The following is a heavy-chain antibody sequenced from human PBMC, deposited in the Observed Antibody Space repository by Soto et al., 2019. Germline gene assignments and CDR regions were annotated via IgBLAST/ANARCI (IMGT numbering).Heavy chain of an antibody. Sequence: SVKVSCKASGGTFSSYTISWVRQAPGQGLEWMGRIIPILVIANYAQKFQGRVTITADKSTSTAYMELSSLIFEDTAVYYCASTVYKGAIDIWGRGTMVTVSS. CDR1: GGTFSSYT. V-gene: IGHV1-69*02. J-gene: IGHJ3*02. D-gene: IGHD1-20*01. CDR3: ASTVYKGAIDI. CDR2: IIPILVIA.